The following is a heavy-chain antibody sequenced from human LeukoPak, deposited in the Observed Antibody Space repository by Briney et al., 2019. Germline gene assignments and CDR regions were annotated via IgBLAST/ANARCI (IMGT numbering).Heavy chain of an antibody. V-gene: IGHV2-70*04. Sequence: SGPALVKPTQTLTLTCAFSGFSLSTSGMRVTWIRQPPGKALEWLARIDWNDDKFYSTSLKTRLTISKDTSKSQVVLTMTNVDPVDTGTYYCARMGGNYQFDSWGQGTLVTLSS. CDR3: ARMGGNYQFDS. CDR2: IDWNDDK. J-gene: IGHJ4*02. D-gene: IGHD1-26*01. CDR1: GFSLSTSGMR.